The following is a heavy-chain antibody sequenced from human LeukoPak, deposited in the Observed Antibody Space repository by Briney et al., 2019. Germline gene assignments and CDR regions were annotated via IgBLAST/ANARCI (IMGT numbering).Heavy chain of an antibody. Sequence: ASVKVSCKASGYTFTSYYMRWVRQAPGQGLEWMGIVNPSGGSTSYAQKFQGRVTMTRDTSTSTVYMELSSLRSEDTAVYYCARGSGSYDADYWGQGTLVTVSS. CDR1: GYTFTSYY. J-gene: IGHJ4*02. CDR3: ARGSGSYDADY. D-gene: IGHD1-26*01. V-gene: IGHV1-46*01. CDR2: VNPSGGST.